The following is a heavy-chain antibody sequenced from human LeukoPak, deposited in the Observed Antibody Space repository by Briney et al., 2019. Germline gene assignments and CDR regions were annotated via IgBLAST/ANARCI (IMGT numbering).Heavy chain of an antibody. CDR2: IYFSGST. CDR1: GGSISSYY. J-gene: IGHJ3*02. CDR3: ARAYYYDRKIAFEI. Sequence: SETLSLTFSVCGGSISSYYWSWIRQPPGKGLEWIGYIYFSGSTNYNPSLKSGVTISVDTSNNQFSLKLSSVTAADTAVYYCARAYYYDRKIAFEIWGQGTMVTVSS. D-gene: IGHD3-22*01. V-gene: IGHV4-59*01.